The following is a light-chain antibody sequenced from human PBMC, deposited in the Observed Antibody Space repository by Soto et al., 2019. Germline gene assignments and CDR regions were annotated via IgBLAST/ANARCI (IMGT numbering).Light chain of an antibody. CDR2: DAS. J-gene: IGKJ4*01. CDR3: QQRSNWPA. V-gene: IGKV3-11*01. Sequence: EIVLTQSPATLSLSPGERATLSCRASQSLSSYLAWYQQKPGQAPRLLIYDASNRATGIPARFSGSGSGTDFTLTISSLEPEDFAVYHCQQRSNWPAFGGGTKVEIK. CDR1: QSLSSY.